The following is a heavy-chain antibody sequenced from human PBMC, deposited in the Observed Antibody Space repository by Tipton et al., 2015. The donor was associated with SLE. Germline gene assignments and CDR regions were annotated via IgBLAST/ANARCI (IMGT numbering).Heavy chain of an antibody. CDR2: ISSSRSYI. J-gene: IGHJ5*02. V-gene: IGHV3-11*06. CDR3: ARDGYGSAWFDP. Sequence: SLRLSCAASGFTFSVYYMSWIRQPPGKGLEWVSSISSSRSYIYYADSVKGRFTISRDNAKNSLYLQMNSLRAEDTAVYYCARDGYGSAWFDPWGQGTLVTVSS. CDR1: GFTFSVYY. D-gene: IGHD3-10*01.